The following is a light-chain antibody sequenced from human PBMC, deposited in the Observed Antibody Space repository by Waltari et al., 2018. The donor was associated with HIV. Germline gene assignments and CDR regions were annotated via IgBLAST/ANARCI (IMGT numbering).Light chain of an antibody. CDR3: QSGGSSGSWV. V-gene: IGLV3-25*03. J-gene: IGLJ3*02. Sequence: SNELTQPPSVSVSPGQTARITCSGDALANHYTYWFQQKPGQASVLVIYKDTERPSGIPERFSGSRSGTIVKLTISGVQAEDESDYYCQSGGSSGSWVFGGGTKLTVL. CDR2: KDT. CDR1: ALANHY.